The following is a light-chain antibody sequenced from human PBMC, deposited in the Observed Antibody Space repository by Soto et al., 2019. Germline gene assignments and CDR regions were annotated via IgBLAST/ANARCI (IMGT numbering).Light chain of an antibody. J-gene: IGKJ1*01. V-gene: IGKV1-5*03. Sequence: DIQMTQSPSTLSASVGDRVTITCRASQSINNWLAWYQQKPGKAPKLFIFKASTLEGGVPSRFSGSGSGTEFTLSISSLQPDDFATYDCQQYESFPRTFGQGTKVEIK. CDR3: QQYESFPRT. CDR2: KAS. CDR1: QSINNW.